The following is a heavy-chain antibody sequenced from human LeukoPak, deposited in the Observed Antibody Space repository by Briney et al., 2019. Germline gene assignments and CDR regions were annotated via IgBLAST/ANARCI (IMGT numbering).Heavy chain of an antibody. V-gene: IGHV1-69*05. CDR2: IIPIFGTA. CDR3: ARAITYYYDSSGYPSFDS. Sequence: ASVKVSCKASGGTFSSYAISWVRQAPGQGLEWMGRIIPIFGTANYAQKFQGRVTITTDESTSTAYMELSSLRFEDTAVYYCARAITYYYDSSGYPSFDSWGQGTLVTVSS. D-gene: IGHD3-22*01. J-gene: IGHJ4*02. CDR1: GGTFSSYA.